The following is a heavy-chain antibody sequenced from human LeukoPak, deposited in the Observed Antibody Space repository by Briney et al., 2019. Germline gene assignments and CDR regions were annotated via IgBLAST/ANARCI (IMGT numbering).Heavy chain of an antibody. CDR2: INPNSGGT. D-gene: IGHD6-6*01. Sequence: ASVKVSCKASGYTFTGYYMHWVRQAPGQGLEWMGWINPNSGGTNYAQKFQGRVTMTRDTSISTAYMELSRLRSDDTAVYYCARSRQLGYSSSSPDYWGQGTLVIVSS. J-gene: IGHJ4*02. V-gene: IGHV1-2*02. CDR1: GYTFTGYY. CDR3: ARSRQLGYSSSSPDY.